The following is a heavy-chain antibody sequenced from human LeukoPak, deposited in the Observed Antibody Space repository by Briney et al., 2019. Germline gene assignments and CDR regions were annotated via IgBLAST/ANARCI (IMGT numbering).Heavy chain of an antibody. CDR3: ATPLSLLSRTYYYYYMDV. CDR2: INPSGGST. CDR1: GYTFTSYY. Sequence: ASVKVSCKASGYTFTSYYMHWVRQAPGQGLEWMGIINPSGGSTSYAQKFQGRVTMTRDTSTSTVYMELSSLRSEDTAVYYCATPLSLLSRTYYYYYMDVWGKGTTVTVSS. D-gene: IGHD2-2*01. J-gene: IGHJ6*03. V-gene: IGHV1-46*01.